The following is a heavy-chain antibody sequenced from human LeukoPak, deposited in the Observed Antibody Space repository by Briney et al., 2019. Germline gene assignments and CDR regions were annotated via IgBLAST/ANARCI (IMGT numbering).Heavy chain of an antibody. D-gene: IGHD6-6*01. J-gene: IGHJ3*02. V-gene: IGHV3-21*01. Sequence: GGSLRLFCRASVFIFSSYSKNCVRQSRGKGLVWVSSISSSSSYIYYALSVKGRFTISRDNAKNSLYLQINSLRAEDTAVYYCARDIKDKRPSTLFIAARSGDAFDIWGQGTMVTVSS. CDR1: VFIFSSYS. CDR3: ARDIKDKRPSTLFIAARSGDAFDI. CDR2: ISSSSSYI.